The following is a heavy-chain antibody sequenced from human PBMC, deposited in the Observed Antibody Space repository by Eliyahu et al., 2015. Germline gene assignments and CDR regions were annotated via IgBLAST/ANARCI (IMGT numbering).Heavy chain of an antibody. V-gene: IGHV3-74*01. Sequence: EVQVVESGGGLVQPGGSLRLSCAASGFTFRSHWMHWVRQAPGKGLVWVSGLNTDGSTTKYADSVKGRFTISRDNAKNTLYLQMNSLTAEDTAVYYCAREDGDYWFFDLWGRGTLVTVSS. J-gene: IGHJ2*01. D-gene: IGHD4-17*01. CDR1: GFTFRSHW. CDR3: AREDGDYWFFDL. CDR2: LNTDGSTT.